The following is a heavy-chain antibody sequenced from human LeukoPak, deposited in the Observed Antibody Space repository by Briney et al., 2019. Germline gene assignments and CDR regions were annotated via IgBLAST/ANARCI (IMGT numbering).Heavy chain of an antibody. J-gene: IGHJ4*02. CDR1: GDSISSYY. CDR3: ARVFADSSGYNFDY. D-gene: IGHD3-22*01. V-gene: IGHV4-59*08. Sequence: SETLSLTCSVSGDSISSYYWTWIRQTPGKGLEWIAYIHYNGNTKSNPSLKSRVTISLDTSKNQFSLKLTSLTAADTAVYYCARVFADSSGYNFDYWGQGTLVTVSS. CDR2: IHYNGNT.